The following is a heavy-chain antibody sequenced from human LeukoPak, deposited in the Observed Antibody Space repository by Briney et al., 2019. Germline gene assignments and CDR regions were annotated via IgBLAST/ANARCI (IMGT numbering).Heavy chain of an antibody. CDR1: GGSFSGYY. V-gene: IGHV4-34*01. CDR3: ASQGGDSSGYYPNNLDY. D-gene: IGHD3-22*01. J-gene: IGHJ4*02. CDR2: INHSGST. Sequence: SETLSLTCAVYGGSFSGYYWSWIRQPPGKGLEWIGEINHSGSTNYNPSLKSRVTISVDTSKNQFSLKLSSVTAADTAVYYCASQGGDSSGYYPNNLDYWGQGTLVTVSS.